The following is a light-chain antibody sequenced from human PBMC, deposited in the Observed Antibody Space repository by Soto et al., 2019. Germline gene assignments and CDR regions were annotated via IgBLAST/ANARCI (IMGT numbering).Light chain of an antibody. CDR2: DAS. Sequence: QSALTQPASVSGAPGQTVTISCTGTSSDVGGHNFVSWYQQYPGKAPKLLIYDASKRPSGLSYRFSGSKSGNTASLTISGPQDEDEYDYYCCSLTKGGTWVFGGGTKLTVL. CDR3: CSLTKGGTWV. CDR1: SSDVGGHNF. J-gene: IGLJ3*02. V-gene: IGLV2-23*01.